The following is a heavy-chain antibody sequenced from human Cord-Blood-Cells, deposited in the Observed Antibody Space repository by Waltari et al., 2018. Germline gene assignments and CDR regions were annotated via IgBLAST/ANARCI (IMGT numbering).Heavy chain of an antibody. CDR2: INPNSGGT. J-gene: IGHJ4*02. V-gene: IGHV1-2*02. Sequence: QVQLVQSGAEVKKPGASVKVSCKASGYTFTGYYMHWVRQAPGQGLEWMGWINPNSGGTNYAQKFQGRVTMTRETSISTAYMELSRLRSDDTAVYYCARLGGGMRRHDYFPNDYWGQGTLVTVSS. CDR3: ARLGGGMRRHDYFPNDY. CDR1: GYTFTGYY. D-gene: IGHD3-16*01.